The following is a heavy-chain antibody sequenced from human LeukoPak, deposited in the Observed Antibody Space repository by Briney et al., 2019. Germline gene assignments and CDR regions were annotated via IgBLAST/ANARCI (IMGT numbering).Heavy chain of an antibody. CDR3: AKYGRSSFSSLVLFDH. CDR1: GFTLSYYG. D-gene: IGHD4/OR15-4a*01. Sequence: GGSLRLSCAASGFTLSYYGMHWVRQAPGKGLEWVAFTRYDGNNQYYADSVKGRFTISRDNSKNMLYLQMNSLRTEDTAVYYCAKYGRSSFSSLVLFDHWGQGTLVTVSS. CDR2: TRYDGNNQ. J-gene: IGHJ4*02. V-gene: IGHV3-30*02.